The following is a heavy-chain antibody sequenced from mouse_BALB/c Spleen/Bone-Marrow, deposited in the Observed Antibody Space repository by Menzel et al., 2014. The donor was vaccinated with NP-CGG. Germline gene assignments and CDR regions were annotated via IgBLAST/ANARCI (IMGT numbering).Heavy chain of an antibody. V-gene: IGHV7-3*02. J-gene: IGHJ1*01. CDR3: ARDENYDIYWYFDV. CDR1: GFTFTDYY. CDR2: IRNKANGYTT. D-gene: IGHD1-1*01. Sequence: EVKLVESGAGLVQPGGSLRLSCATSGFTFTDYYMSWVRQTPGKALEWLGFIRNKANGYTTDYSVSVKGRFTISRDDSQSILYLQMNTLRAEDSATYYCARDENYDIYWYFDVWGAGTTVTVSS.